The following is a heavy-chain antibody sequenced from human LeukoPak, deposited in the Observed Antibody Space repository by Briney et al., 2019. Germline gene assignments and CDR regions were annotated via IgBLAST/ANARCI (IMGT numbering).Heavy chain of an antibody. Sequence: GGSLRLSCAASEFIFDNYNINWVRQAPGKGLEWLSYISSSSSVVLYADSVKGRLTIARHSAKNSVYLQLNSLRDEDTAAYYCARDQYSRSLGAFDIWGPGTLVIVSS. CDR2: ISSSSSVV. CDR3: ARDQYSRSLGAFDI. D-gene: IGHD1-26*01. CDR1: EFIFDNYN. J-gene: IGHJ3*02. V-gene: IGHV3-48*02.